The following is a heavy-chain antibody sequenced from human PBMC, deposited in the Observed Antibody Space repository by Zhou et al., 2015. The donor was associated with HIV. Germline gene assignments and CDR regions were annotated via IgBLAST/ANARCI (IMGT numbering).Heavy chain of an antibody. D-gene: IGHD3-10*01. CDR1: GYGFTQFY. J-gene: IGHJ4*02. V-gene: IGHV1-46*01. Sequence: QVNLTQSAAEVKEPGASVTISCETSGYGFTQFYIHWVRQAPGQGFEWMGIINPSGGDTRYAEEFQGRLSMTRDKSTATVYMKLDSLRPEDTALYFCARDANFFXGSGSLRYSPGYWGQGTLVIVSA. CDR3: ARDANFFXGSGSLRYSPGY. CDR2: INPSGGDT.